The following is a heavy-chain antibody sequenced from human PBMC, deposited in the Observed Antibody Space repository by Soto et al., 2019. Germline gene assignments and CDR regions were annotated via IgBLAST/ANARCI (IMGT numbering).Heavy chain of an antibody. CDR2: IVVGSGNT. D-gene: IGHD3-3*01. CDR1: GFTFTSSA. CDR3: AADGPPKGGFWSGYSNY. Sequence: QMQLVQSGPEVKKPGTSVKVSCKASGFTFTSSAVQWVRQARGQRLEWIGWIVVGSGNTNYAQKFQERVTITRDMSTSTVYMELSSLRSEDTAVYYCAADGPPKGGFWSGYSNYWGQGTLVTVSS. J-gene: IGHJ4*02. V-gene: IGHV1-58*01.